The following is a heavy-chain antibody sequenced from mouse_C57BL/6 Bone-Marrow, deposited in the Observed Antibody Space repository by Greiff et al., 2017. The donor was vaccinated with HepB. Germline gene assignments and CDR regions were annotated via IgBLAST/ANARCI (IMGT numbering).Heavy chain of an antibody. CDR1: GFTFNDYQ. CDR2: IRNKANGYTT. V-gene: IGHV7-4*01. D-gene: IGHD1-1*01. CDR3: VKAVSSGSSYTWFAY. Sequence: EVQLVESGGGLVQPGASLRLSCAASGFTFNDYQMSWVRQAPEKAPEWLALIRNKANGYTTEYTASVKGRFPISRDNSQNILYLQMNTLRAEDSATYYCVKAVSSGSSYTWFAYWGQGTLVTVSA. J-gene: IGHJ3*01.